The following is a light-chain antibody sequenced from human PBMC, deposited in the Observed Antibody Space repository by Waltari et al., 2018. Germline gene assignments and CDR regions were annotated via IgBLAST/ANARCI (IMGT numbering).Light chain of an antibody. CDR2: GAS. CDR3: QQYASSRT. Sequence: DIVLAQSPGTLSLSPRDRATLSCRASQTVTSNYLSWYQQKPGHAPRRLIFGASSRATGIPNRFSGSASGADFTLTITSLEPEDFAVDYCQQYASSRTFGEGTRVEI. V-gene: IGKV3-20*01. J-gene: IGKJ1*01. CDR1: QTVTSNY.